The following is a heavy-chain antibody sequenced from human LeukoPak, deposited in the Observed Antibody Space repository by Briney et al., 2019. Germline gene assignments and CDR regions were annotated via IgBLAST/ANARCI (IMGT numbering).Heavy chain of an antibody. CDR3: ARHSYGYYFDY. V-gene: IGHV4-59*08. J-gene: IGHJ4*02. D-gene: IGHD4-17*01. CDR2: IYYSGST. CDR1: GGSISSYY. Sequence: PSETLSLTCTASGGSISSYYWSWIRQPPGKGLEWIGYIYYSGSTNYNPSLKSRVTISVDTSKNQFSLKLSSVTAADTAVYYCARHSYGYYFDYWGQGTLVTVSS.